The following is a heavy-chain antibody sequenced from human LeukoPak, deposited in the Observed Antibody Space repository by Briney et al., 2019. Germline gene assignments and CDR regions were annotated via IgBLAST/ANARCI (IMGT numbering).Heavy chain of an antibody. V-gene: IGHV3-7*04. CDR3: ARTSRTYWAFDY. CDR2: IKQDGSEV. Sequence: GGSLRLSCAASGFTFESYWISWVRQAPGQGLEALANIKQDGSEVFYVDSVKGRFTISRDNAKKSLYLQMNSLRAEDTALYYCARTSRTYWAFDYWGQGTLVTVSS. J-gene: IGHJ4*02. CDR1: GFTFESYW. D-gene: IGHD1-26*01.